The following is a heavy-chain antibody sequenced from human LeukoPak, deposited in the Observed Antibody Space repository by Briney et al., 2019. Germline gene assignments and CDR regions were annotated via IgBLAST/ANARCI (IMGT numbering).Heavy chain of an antibody. CDR3: ARVRWGSSASFDY. V-gene: IGHV4-61*02. CDR2: IYTSGST. CDR1: GGSISSGSYY. D-gene: IGHD6-6*01. J-gene: IGHJ4*02. Sequence: SETLSLTCTVSGGSISSGSYYWSWIRQPAGKGLEWIGRIYTSGSTNYNPSLKSRVTISVDTSKNQFSLKLSSVTAADTAVYYCARVRWGSSASFDYWGQGTLVTVSS.